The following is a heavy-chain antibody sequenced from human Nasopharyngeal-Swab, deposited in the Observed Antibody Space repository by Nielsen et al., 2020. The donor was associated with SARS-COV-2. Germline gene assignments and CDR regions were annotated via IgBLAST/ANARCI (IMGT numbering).Heavy chain of an antibody. CDR1: GFDFNNYG. D-gene: IGHD3-10*01. Sequence: GGSLRLSCAASGFDFNNYGMHWVRQAPGKGLEWVAVISYEGSKKFFTDSVKGRFTISRDHSTKTLYLQMNSLRVEDTAVYYCAKANVIFWFWQFRGDALDLWGQGTRVTVSS. V-gene: IGHV3-30*18. J-gene: IGHJ3*01. CDR2: ISYEGSKK. CDR3: AKANVIFWFWQFRGDALDL.